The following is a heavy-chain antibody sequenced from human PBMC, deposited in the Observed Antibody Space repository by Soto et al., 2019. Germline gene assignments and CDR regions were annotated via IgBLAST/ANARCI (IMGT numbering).Heavy chain of an antibody. D-gene: IGHD6-19*01. CDR3: ARHLEMAAIDS. CDR1: GYSFTSYW. J-gene: IGHJ4*02. Sequence: GESLKISCKGSGYSFTSYWIAWVRQMPGKDLEWMGIIYPGDSDTRYSPSFEGQVTISADKSISTAYLQWSSLKASDTAMYYCARHLEMAAIDSWGQGTLVTVS. CDR2: IYPGDSDT. V-gene: IGHV5-51*01.